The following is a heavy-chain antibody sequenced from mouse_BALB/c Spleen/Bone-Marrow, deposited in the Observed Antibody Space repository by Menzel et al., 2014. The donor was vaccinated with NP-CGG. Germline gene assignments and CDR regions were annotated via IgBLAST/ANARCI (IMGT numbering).Heavy chain of an antibody. CDR1: GYTFCSYW. CDR2: ILPGSGST. D-gene: IGHD4-1*01. V-gene: IGHV1-9*01. CDR3: ARKEGFWGTFAY. J-gene: IGHJ3*01. Sequence: QVQLQQSGAELMKPGASVKISCKATGYTFCSYWIEWVKQRPGHGLEWIGEILPGSGSTKYNEKFKGKATFTADTSSNTAYMQLSSLTSEDSAVYYCARKEGFWGTFAYWGQGTLVTVSA.